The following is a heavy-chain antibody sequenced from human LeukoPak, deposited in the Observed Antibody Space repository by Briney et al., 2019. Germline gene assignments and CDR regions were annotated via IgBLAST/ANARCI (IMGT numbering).Heavy chain of an antibody. V-gene: IGHV1-46*01. J-gene: IGHJ2*01. CDR1: GYTFTSYY. CDR3: ARLYYYDSSGYLDFDL. CDR2: INPSGGST. D-gene: IGHD3-22*01. Sequence: ASVKVSCKASGYTFTSYYMHWVRQAPGQGLEWMGIINPSGGSTSYAQKFQGRVTMTRDTSTSTVYMELSSLRSEDTAVYYCARLYYYDSSGYLDFDLWGRGTLVTASS.